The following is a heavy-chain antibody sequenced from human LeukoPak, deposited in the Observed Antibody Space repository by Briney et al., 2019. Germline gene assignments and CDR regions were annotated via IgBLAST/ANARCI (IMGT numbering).Heavy chain of an antibody. CDR2: ISYNSDTI. J-gene: IGHJ2*01. D-gene: IGHD2-21*02. CDR1: GFTFDDYA. V-gene: IGHV3-9*01. CDR3: AKDYCGGDCYSGWYFDL. Sequence: GGSLRLACAASGFTFDDYAMHWVRQAPGKGLEWVSGISYNSDTIAYADSVKGRFTISRDNAKNSLYLQMNSLRAEDTALYYCAKDYCGGDCYSGWYFDLWGRGTLVTVSS.